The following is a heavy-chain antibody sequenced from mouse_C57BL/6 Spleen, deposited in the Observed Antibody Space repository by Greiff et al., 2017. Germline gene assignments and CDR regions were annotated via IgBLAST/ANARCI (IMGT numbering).Heavy chain of an antibody. J-gene: IGHJ3*01. CDR2: IHPSDSDT. Sequence: QVQLQQPGAELVKPGASVKVSCKASGYTFTSYWRPWVKQRPGQGLEWFGRIHPSDSDTNYNQKFKGKATLTVDKSSSTAYMQLSSLTSEDSAVYYCAISPFAYWGQGTLVTVSA. V-gene: IGHV1-74*01. CDR1: GYTFTSYW. CDR3: AISPFAY.